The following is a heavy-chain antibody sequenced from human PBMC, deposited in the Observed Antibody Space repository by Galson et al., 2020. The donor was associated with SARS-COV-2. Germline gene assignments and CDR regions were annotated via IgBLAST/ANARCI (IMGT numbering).Heavy chain of an antibody. Sequence: ETSETLSLTCTVSSGSISSGGYYWTWIRQHPGKGLEWIGNIYYSGRTSYNPSLESRVTISVDTSKNQFSLKLSSVTDADTAVYYCARVLWPGIGHYHYGLDVWGQGTTVTVCS. CDR1: SGSISSGGYY. D-gene: IGHD3-10*01. CDR2: IYYSGRT. V-gene: IGHV4-31*03. CDR3: ARVLWPGIGHYHYGLDV. J-gene: IGHJ6*02.